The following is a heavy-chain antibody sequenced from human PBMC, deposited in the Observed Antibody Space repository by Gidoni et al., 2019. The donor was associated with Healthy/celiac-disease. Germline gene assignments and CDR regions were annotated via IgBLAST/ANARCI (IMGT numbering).Heavy chain of an antibody. J-gene: IGHJ4*02. CDR2: INHSGST. Sequence: QVQLQQWGAGLLKPSETLSLTCAVYGGSFSGYFWSWIRHPPGKGLEWIGEINHSGSTNYNPSLKSRVTISVDTSKNQFSLKLSSVTAADTAVYYCARALAQYSSSWRYFDYWGQGTLVTVSS. CDR1: GGSFSGYF. D-gene: IGHD6-13*01. V-gene: IGHV4-34*01. CDR3: ARALAQYSSSWRYFDY.